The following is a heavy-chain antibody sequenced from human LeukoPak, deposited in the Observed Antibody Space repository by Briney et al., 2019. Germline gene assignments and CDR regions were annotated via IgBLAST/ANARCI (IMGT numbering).Heavy chain of an antibody. Sequence: GGSLRLSCAASGFTFSSYAMSWVRQAPGKGLEWVSAISGSAGSTYYADSVKGRFTISRDNFKNTLYLQMNSLRAEDTAVYYCAKGSRKTTVTDFDCWGQGTLVTVSS. D-gene: IGHD4-17*01. CDR1: GFTFSSYA. V-gene: IGHV3-23*01. CDR2: ISGSAGST. CDR3: AKGSRKTTVTDFDC. J-gene: IGHJ4*02.